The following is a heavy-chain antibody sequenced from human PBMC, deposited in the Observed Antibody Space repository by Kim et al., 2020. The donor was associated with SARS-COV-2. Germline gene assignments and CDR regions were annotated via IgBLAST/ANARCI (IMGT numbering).Heavy chain of an antibody. J-gene: IGHJ5*02. CDR1: GGTFSSYA. V-gene: IGHV1-69*13. CDR2: IIPIFGTA. Sequence: SVKVSCKASGGTFSSYAISWVRQAPGQGLEWMGGIIPIFGTANYAQKFQGRVTITADESTSTAYMELSSLRSEDTAVYYCARYGEGEQSWGIFGVVTDNWFDPWGQGTLVTVSS. D-gene: IGHD3-3*01. CDR3: ARYGEGEQSWGIFGVVTDNWFDP.